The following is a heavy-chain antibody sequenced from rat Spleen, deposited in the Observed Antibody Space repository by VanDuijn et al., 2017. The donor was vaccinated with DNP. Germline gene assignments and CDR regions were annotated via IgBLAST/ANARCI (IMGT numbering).Heavy chain of an antibody. CDR2: IQSAGST. J-gene: IGHJ2*01. CDR1: GFSLTSYH. CDR3: ARRYNSGYFDY. V-gene: IGHV2-27*01. D-gene: IGHD4-3*01. Sequence: QVQLKESGPGLVQPSQTLSLTCTVSGFSLTSYHVHWVRQPPGKGLEWMGRIQSAGSTDYNSALKSRLSISRDTSKSQVFLKMNSLQPEDTGTYYCARRYNSGYFDYWGQGVKVTVSS.